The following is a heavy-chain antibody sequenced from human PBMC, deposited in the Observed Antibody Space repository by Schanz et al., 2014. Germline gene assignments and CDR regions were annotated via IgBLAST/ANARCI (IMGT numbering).Heavy chain of an antibody. D-gene: IGHD6-13*01. J-gene: IGHJ4*02. V-gene: IGHV3-11*05. CDR2: IRGTPTYT. CDR3: AREQIMAAAGLVDY. CDR1: GFTFSSYA. Sequence: VQLLESGGGLVQPGGSLRLSCAASGFTFSSYAMSWIRQAPGKGLELVSYIRGTPTYTNYADSVKGRFTISRDNAKNSLYLQMNSLRAEDTAVYYCAREQIMAAAGLVDYWGQGTLVTVSS.